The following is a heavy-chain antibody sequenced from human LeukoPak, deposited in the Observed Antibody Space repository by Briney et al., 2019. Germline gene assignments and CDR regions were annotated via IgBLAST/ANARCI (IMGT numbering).Heavy chain of an antibody. V-gene: IGHV3-21*01. CDR2: ISSSSSYI. CDR3: ARVVVAATRWFDP. J-gene: IGHJ5*02. D-gene: IGHD2-15*01. Sequence: PGGSLRLSCAASGFTFSSYSMNWVRQAPGKGLEWVSSISSSSSYIYYADSVKGRFTISRDNAKNSLYLQMNSLRAEDTAVYYCARVVVAATRWFDPWGQGTLVTVSS. CDR1: GFTFSSYS.